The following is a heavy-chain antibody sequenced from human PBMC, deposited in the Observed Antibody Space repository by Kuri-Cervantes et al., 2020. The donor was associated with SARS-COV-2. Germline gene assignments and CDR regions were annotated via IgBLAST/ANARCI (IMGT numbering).Heavy chain of an antibody. D-gene: IGHD4-23*01. CDR2: ISGSGSST. CDR1: GFTFSSYA. Sequence: GGSLRLSCAASGFTFSSYAMSWVRQAPGKGLEWVSSISGSGSSTYYTDSVKGRFTISRDNSKNSLYLQMNSLRAEDTAVYYCARDYPLRWPFWNYYYYMDVWGKGTTVTVSS. V-gene: IGHV3-23*01. CDR3: ARDYPLRWPFWNYYYYMDV. J-gene: IGHJ6*03.